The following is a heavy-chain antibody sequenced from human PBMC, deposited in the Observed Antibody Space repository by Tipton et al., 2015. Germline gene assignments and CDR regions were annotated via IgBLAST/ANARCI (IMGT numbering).Heavy chain of an antibody. CDR1: GGSISSDNW. CDR3: ASLAYRLVTMLRGDFYYYYGMDV. J-gene: IGHJ6*02. V-gene: IGHV4-4*02. D-gene: IGHD3-10*01. CDR2: VYHSGST. Sequence: TLSLTCAVSGGSISSDNWWSWVRQPPGKGLEWIGDVYHSGSTNYNPSLKSRVTISVDTSKNQFSLKLTSVTAADTAVYYCASLAYRLVTMLRGDFYYYYGMDVWGQGTTVTVSS.